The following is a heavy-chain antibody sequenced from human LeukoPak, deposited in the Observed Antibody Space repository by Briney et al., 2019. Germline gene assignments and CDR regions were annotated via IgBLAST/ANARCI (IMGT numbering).Heavy chain of an antibody. Sequence: GGSLRLSCAASRFTYSDYYMSWIRQAPGKGLEGVSYISSSGSTIYYADSVKGRFTISRDNAKNSLYLQMNSLRAEDTAVYYCARVGIAVTTPAFDYWGQGTLVTVSS. CDR3: ARVGIAVTTPAFDY. CDR2: ISSSGSTI. J-gene: IGHJ4*02. CDR1: RFTYSDYY. V-gene: IGHV3-11*01. D-gene: IGHD4-17*01.